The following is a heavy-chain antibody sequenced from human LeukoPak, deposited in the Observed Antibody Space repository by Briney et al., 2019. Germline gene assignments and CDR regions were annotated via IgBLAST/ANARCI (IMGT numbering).Heavy chain of an antibody. Sequence: ASVRVSCKASGYTFTGYFMHWVRQAPGQGLDWMGWINPNTGGTKYAQKFQGRVTMTRDTSIGTAYMELSTVTYDDTAVYFCARVHATGYFSLDLGYWGQGTLVTVSS. CDR1: GYTFTGYF. V-gene: IGHV1-2*02. CDR2: INPNTGGT. J-gene: IGHJ4*02. CDR3: ARVHATGYFSLDLGY. D-gene: IGHD3-9*01.